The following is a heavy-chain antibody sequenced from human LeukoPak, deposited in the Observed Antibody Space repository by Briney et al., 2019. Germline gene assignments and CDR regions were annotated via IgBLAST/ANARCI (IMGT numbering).Heavy chain of an antibody. CDR2: IYYSGRT. CDR1: GGSISSYY. V-gene: IGHV4-59*01. Sequence: PSETLSLTCTDSGGSISSYYWSWIRQPPGKGLQWIGYIYYSGRTNYNPSLKSRVTISVDTSKNQFSLKLSSVTAADTAVYYCARDSYYDSSGYFHDAFDMWGQGTMVTVSS. J-gene: IGHJ3*02. CDR3: ARDSYYDSSGYFHDAFDM. D-gene: IGHD3-22*01.